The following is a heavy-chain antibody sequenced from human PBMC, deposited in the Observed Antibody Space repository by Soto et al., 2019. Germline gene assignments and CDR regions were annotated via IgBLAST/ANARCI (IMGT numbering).Heavy chain of an antibody. Sequence: PGWSMRLSCSASAFSSTNAWMTWVRQAPGKGLEWIGRIKSKNDGGTTDYAAPVKGRLAISRDDSKNTLYLQMNSLKADDTAVYYCTKGSGPWAGSGMNVWGQGTTVTVSS. CDR3: TKGSGPWAGSGMNV. D-gene: IGHD3-10*01. CDR2: IKSKNDGGTT. V-gene: IGHV3-15*01. CDR1: AFSSTNAW. J-gene: IGHJ6*02.